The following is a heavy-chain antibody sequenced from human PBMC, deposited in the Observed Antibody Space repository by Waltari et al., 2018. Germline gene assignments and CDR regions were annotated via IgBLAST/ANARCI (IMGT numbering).Heavy chain of an antibody. J-gene: IGHJ3*02. CDR1: GFTLSAFS. CDR3: ARGYRKAFDI. Sequence: EVQLAESGGGLVQPGGSLRLSCAASGFTLSAFSMNWVRQAPGKGLEWVSYIYSTGSTKYYADSVKGRFTISRDNAQNSLSLQMNSLRADDTAIYYCARGYRKAFDIWGQGTMVTVSS. CDR2: IYSTGSTK. V-gene: IGHV3-48*04. D-gene: IGHD5-12*01.